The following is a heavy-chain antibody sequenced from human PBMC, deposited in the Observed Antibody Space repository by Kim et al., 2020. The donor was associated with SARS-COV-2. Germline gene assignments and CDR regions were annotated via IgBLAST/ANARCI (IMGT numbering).Heavy chain of an antibody. D-gene: IGHD5-12*01. Sequence: GGSLRLSCAASGFTFGSYAMSWVRQAPGKGLEWVSAISGSGGSTYYADSVKGRFTISRDNSKNTLYLQMNSLRAEDTAVYYCAKDLRRGGEWLRLPSADYWGQGTLVTVSS. CDR2: ISGSGGST. V-gene: IGHV3-23*01. CDR1: GFTFGSYA. J-gene: IGHJ4*02. CDR3: AKDLRRGGEWLRLPSADY.